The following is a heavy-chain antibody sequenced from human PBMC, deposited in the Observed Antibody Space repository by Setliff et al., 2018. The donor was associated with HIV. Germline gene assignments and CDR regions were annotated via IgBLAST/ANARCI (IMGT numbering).Heavy chain of an antibody. CDR1: GGSISSHY. CDR2: IYTSGST. V-gene: IGHV4-4*08. D-gene: IGHD2-15*01. J-gene: IGHJ3*02. CDR3: ARDRLYCSGGSCYSVGPNDVFDI. Sequence: PSETLSLTCTVSGGSISSHYWSWIRQPPGKGLEWIGHIYTSGSTNYNPSLRSRVTISVDTSKNQFSLKLSSVTAADTAVYYCARDRLYCSGGSCYSVGPNDVFDIWGQGTMVTVSS.